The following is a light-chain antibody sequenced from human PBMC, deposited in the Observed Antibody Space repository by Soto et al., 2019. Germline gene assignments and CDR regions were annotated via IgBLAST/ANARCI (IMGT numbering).Light chain of an antibody. CDR3: QSYDSSLSGVV. CDR2: GNI. J-gene: IGLJ3*02. CDR1: SSNIGAGYE. V-gene: IGLV1-40*01. Sequence: QSVLTQPPSVSGAPGQRVTISCTGSSSNIGAGYEVHWYQQLPGTAHKLLIYGNIYRTSGCPDRFSGSKSGTSVSLAITGLQAEDEADYHCQSYDSSLSGVVFGGGTKLTVL.